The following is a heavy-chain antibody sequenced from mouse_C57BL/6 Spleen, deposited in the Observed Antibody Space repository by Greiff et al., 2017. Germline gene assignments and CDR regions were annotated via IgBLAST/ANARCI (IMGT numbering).Heavy chain of an antibody. CDR1: GFTFSDYY. J-gene: IGHJ1*03. D-gene: IGHD2-1*01. Sequence: EVKLVESEGGLVQPGSSMKLSCTAYGFTFSDYYMAWVRQVPEKGLEWVANINYDGSSTYYLDSLKSRFIISRDNAKNILYLQMSSLKSEDTATYYCARDGGYGNYGYFDVGGTGTTVTVSS. CDR2: INYDGSST. V-gene: IGHV5-16*01. CDR3: ARDGGYGNYGYFDV.